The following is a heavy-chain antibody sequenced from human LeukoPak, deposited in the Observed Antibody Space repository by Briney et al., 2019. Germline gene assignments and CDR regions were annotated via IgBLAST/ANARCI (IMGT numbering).Heavy chain of an antibody. CDR2: ISVSAGSA. CDR1: GFTFSSFV. D-gene: IGHD3-10*01. J-gene: IGHJ4*02. CDR3: AARPPGGSGRGYYDY. Sequence: QPGGSLILSCAASGFTFSSFVMSWVRQAPGKGLEWVSAISVSAGSASYADSVKGRFTISRDNSKNTLYLQMNSLRAEDTAVYYCAARPPGGSGRGYYDYWGQGTLVTVSS. V-gene: IGHV3-23*01.